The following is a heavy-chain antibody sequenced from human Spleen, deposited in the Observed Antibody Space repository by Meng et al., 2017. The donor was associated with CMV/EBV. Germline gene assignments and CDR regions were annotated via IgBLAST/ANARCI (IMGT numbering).Heavy chain of an antibody. CDR2: IGTAGDT. D-gene: IGHD2-2*01. J-gene: IGHJ4*02. Sequence: QVVAFGVGLVQPGGSLRLSCAASGFTFSSYDMHWVRQATGKGLEWVSAIGTAGDTYYPGSVKGRFTISRDNSKNALYLQMNSLRAEDTAVYYCAKDEASVVVSRVDYWGQGTLVTVSS. V-gene: IGHV3-13*01. CDR1: GFTFSSYD. CDR3: AKDEASVVVSRVDY.